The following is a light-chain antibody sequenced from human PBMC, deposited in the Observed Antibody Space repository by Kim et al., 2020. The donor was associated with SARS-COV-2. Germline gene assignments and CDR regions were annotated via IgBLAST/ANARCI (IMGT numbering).Light chain of an antibody. CDR3: QVWDSNTVV. Sequence: SYELTQPRSVSVALGQTARITCGGNNIGNRLVNWYQQKPGQAPVMVIHKDSNRPSGIPEGFSGSNSGKRATLTISRAQAGDEADYYCQVWDSNTVVFGGG. CDR2: KDS. CDR1: NIGNRL. V-gene: IGLV3-9*01. J-gene: IGLJ2*01.